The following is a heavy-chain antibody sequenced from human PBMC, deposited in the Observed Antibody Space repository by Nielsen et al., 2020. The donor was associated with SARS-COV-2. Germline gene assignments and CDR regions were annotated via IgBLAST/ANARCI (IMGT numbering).Heavy chain of an antibody. Sequence: GESLKISCAASGFTFSSYSMNWVRQAPGKGLEWVSYISSSSTIYYADSVKGRFTISRDNAKNSLYLQMNSLRDEDTAVYYCARDLECSSTSCYPYHYMDVWGKGTTVTVSS. CDR2: ISSSSTI. J-gene: IGHJ6*03. CDR1: GFTFSSYS. D-gene: IGHD2-2*01. V-gene: IGHV3-48*02. CDR3: ARDLECSSTSCYPYHYMDV.